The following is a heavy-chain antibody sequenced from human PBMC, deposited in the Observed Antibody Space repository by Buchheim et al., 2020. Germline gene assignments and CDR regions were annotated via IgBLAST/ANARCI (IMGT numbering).Heavy chain of an antibody. J-gene: IGHJ4*02. Sequence: QVQLVESGGGVVQPGRSLRLSCAASGFTFSSYAMHWVRQAPGKGLEWVAVISYDGSNKYYADSVKGRFTISRDNSKNTLYLQMNSLRAEDTAVYYCVTSIAAALKYYFDYWGQGTL. CDR2: ISYDGSNK. CDR3: VTSIAAALKYYFDY. D-gene: IGHD6-13*01. CDR1: GFTFSSYA. V-gene: IGHV3-30*04.